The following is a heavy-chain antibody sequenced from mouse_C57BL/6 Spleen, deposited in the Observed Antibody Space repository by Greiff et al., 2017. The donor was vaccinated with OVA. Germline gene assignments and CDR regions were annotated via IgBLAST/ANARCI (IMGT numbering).Heavy chain of an antibody. J-gene: IGHJ3*01. V-gene: IGHV5-4*01. CDR2: ISDGGSYT. D-gene: IGHD5-5*01. Sequence: DVKLVESGGGLVKPGGSLKLSCAASGFTFSSYAMSWVRQTPEKRLEWVATISDGGSYTYYPDNVKGRFTISRDNAKNNLYLQMSHLKSEDTAMYYCARDLYLSYWGQGTLVTVSA. CDR3: ARDLYLSY. CDR1: GFTFSSYA.